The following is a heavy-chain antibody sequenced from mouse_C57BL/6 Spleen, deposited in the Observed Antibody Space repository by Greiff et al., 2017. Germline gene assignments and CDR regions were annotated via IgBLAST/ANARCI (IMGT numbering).Heavy chain of an antibody. CDR2: IYPGSGST. CDR3: ARRDYDEAWFAY. J-gene: IGHJ3*01. Sequence: QVQLKQPGAELVKPGASVKMSCKASGYTFTSYWITWVKQRPGQGLEWIGDIYPGSGSTNYNEKFKSKATLTVDTSSSTAYMQLSSLTSEDSAVYDCARRDYDEAWFAYWGQGTLVTVSA. D-gene: IGHD2-4*01. CDR1: GYTFTSYW. V-gene: IGHV1-55*01.